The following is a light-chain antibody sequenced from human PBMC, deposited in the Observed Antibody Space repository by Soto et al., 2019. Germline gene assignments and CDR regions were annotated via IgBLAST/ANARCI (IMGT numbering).Light chain of an antibody. CDR3: QQRSNWPLT. V-gene: IGKV3-11*01. Sequence: EIVLTQSPATLSLSPGERATLSCRASQSVSRYLAWYQQKRGQAPRLLIFDASNRATGIPARFSGSRSGTDFTLTISSLEPEDFAVYYCQQRSNWPLTFGGGAKVEIK. CDR2: DAS. CDR1: QSVSRY. J-gene: IGKJ4*01.